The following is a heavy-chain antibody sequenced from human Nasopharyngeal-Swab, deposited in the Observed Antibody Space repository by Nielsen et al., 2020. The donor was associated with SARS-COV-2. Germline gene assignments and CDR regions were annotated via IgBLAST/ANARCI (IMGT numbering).Heavy chain of an antibody. CDR1: GFTFSSYS. CDR3: ARASRGTSTRTFDY. Sequence: GGSLRLSCAASGFTFSSYSMNWVRQAPGKGLEWVSSISSSSSYIYYADSVKGRFTISRDNAKNSLYLQMNSLRAEDTAVYYCARASRGTSTRTFDYGGQGTLVTAPQ. V-gene: IGHV3-21*01. J-gene: IGHJ4*02. CDR2: ISSSSSYI. D-gene: IGHD1-1*01.